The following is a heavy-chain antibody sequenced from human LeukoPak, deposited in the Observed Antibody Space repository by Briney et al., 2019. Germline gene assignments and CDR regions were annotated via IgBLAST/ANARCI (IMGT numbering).Heavy chain of an antibody. J-gene: IGHJ4*02. Sequence: GRSLRLSCAASGFTFSSYDMSWVRQAPGKGLEWVSAISGSGGSTYYADSVKGRFTISRDNSKNTLYLQMNSLRAEDTAVYYCANNYYGSGSYYNPRGYWGQGTLVTVSS. V-gene: IGHV3-23*01. CDR3: ANNYYGSGSYYNPRGY. CDR1: GFTFSSYD. CDR2: ISGSGGST. D-gene: IGHD3-10*01.